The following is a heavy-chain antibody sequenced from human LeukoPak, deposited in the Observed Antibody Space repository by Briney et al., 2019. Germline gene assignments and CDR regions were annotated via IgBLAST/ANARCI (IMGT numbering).Heavy chain of an antibody. CDR3: VKDGDDSGSYLVY. Sequence: GGSLRLSCAASRFTFSSYGMHWVRQAPGKGLEWVAFIPYDGNNKYYADSVKGRFTISRDNSKNTLYLQMNSLRAEDTTVYYCVKDGDDSGSYLVYWGQGTLVTVSS. CDR2: IPYDGNNK. J-gene: IGHJ4*02. D-gene: IGHD1-26*01. CDR1: RFTFSSYG. V-gene: IGHV3-30*02.